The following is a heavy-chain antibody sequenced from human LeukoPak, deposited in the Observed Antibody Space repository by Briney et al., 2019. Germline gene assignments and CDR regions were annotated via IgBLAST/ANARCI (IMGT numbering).Heavy chain of an antibody. V-gene: IGHV4-59*01. D-gene: IGHD4-17*01. CDR2: IYYSGST. Sequence: PSETLSLTCTVSGGSISSYYWSWIRQPPGKGLEWIGYIYYSGSTNYNPSLKSRVTISVDTSKNQFSLKLSSVTAAGTAVYYCARDPQPTDYGDYIQAAFDIWGQGTTVTVSS. CDR1: GGSISSYY. CDR3: ARDPQPTDYGDYIQAAFDI. J-gene: IGHJ3*02.